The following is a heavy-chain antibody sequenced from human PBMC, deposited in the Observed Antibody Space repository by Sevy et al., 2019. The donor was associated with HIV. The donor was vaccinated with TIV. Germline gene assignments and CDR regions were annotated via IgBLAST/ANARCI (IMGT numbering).Heavy chain of an antibody. Sequence: GGSLRLSCAASGFTFSSYSMNWVRQAPGKGLEWVSSISSSSSYIYYADSVKGRFTISRDNAKNSLYLQMNSLRAEDTAVYYCARVEIWGHWPGIDYWGQGTLVTVSS. CDR2: ISSSSSYI. CDR3: ARVEIWGHWPGIDY. CDR1: GFTFSSYS. D-gene: IGHD7-27*01. V-gene: IGHV3-21*01. J-gene: IGHJ4*02.